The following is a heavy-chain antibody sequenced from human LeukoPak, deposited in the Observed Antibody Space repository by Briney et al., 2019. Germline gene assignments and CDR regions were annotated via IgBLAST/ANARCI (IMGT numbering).Heavy chain of an antibody. CDR3: ARETRPNELGFDY. CDR2: IIPIFGTA. J-gene: IGHJ4*02. Sequence: SVKVSCKASGGTFSSYAISWVRQAPGQGLGWMGGIIPIFGTANYAQKFQGRVTITADESTSTAYMELSSLRSEDTAVYYCARETRPNELGFDYWGQGTLVTVSS. D-gene: IGHD2-8*01. CDR1: GGTFSSYA. V-gene: IGHV1-69*13.